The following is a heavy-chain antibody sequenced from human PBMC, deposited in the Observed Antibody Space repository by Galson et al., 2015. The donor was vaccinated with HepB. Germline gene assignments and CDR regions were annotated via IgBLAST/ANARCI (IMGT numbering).Heavy chain of an antibody. D-gene: IGHD3-10*01. CDR1: GFTFEDYA. Sequence: SLRLSCAASGFTFEDYAMHWVRHVPGKGLEWVSGISWNSDFTGYADSVRGRFTISRDNAKYSLYLQMNSLRAVDTALYYCAQDLTYYYGSGSYFVGMDVWGQGTTVTVSS. CDR2: ISWNSDFT. J-gene: IGHJ6*02. CDR3: AQDLTYYYGSGSYFVGMDV. V-gene: IGHV3-9*01.